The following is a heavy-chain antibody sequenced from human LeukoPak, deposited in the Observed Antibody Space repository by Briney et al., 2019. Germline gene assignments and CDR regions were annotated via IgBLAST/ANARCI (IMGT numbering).Heavy chain of an antibody. Sequence: YPGGSLRLSCAASGFTFSNYAMSWVRQAPGKGLQWVSAISGSGGRTYYADSVKGRFTISRDNSKNTLYLQMNSLRVEDTAVYYCALNGREIPSDAFDIWGQGTVVTVSS. CDR3: ALNGREIPSDAFDI. CDR2: ISGSGGRT. V-gene: IGHV3-23*01. CDR1: GFTFSNYA. J-gene: IGHJ3*02. D-gene: IGHD3-16*02.